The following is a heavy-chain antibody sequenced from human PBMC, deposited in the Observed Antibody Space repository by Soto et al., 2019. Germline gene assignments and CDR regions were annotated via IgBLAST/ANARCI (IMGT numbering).Heavy chain of an antibody. V-gene: IGHV3-23*01. CDR2: ISNTGSRT. D-gene: IGHD2-15*01. CDR1: VFTFSSYD. J-gene: IGHJ4*02. CDR3: VRVVLAATQGFDS. Sequence: GGALRLSCAASVFTFSSYDLSGFGRAPGKTLKWVSHISNTGSRTNYADPVKGQFTISRDTSRSTMSVEMNSLRADDTPIYYCVRVVLAATQGFDSWGQGTLVTVSS.